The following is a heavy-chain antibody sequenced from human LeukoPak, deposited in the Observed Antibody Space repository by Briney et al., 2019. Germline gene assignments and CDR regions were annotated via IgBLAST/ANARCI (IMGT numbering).Heavy chain of an antibody. J-gene: IGHJ3*01. Sequence: GASVKVSCKASGYTFTSYDIGWGRPATGQGLEWMGWMSPNSGNTGYAQKFQGRVIMTRNTSISTAYMELSSLRSGDTAVYYCARGRHNNCWGQGTMVTVSS. CDR3: ARGRHNNC. CDR2: MSPNSGNT. V-gene: IGHV1-8*01. CDR1: GYTFTSYD. D-gene: IGHD1-1*01.